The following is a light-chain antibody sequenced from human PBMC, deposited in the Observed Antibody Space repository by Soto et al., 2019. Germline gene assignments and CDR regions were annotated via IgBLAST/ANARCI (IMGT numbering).Light chain of an antibody. CDR3: QQYNNWPET. J-gene: IGKJ1*01. CDR2: DAS. V-gene: IGKV3-11*01. Sequence: EIVLTQSPATLSLSPGERATLSCRASQSVSSYLAWYQQKLGQAPRLLIYDASNRATGIPARFSGSGSGTEFTLTISSLQSEDFAVYYCQQYNNWPETFGQGTKVDIK. CDR1: QSVSSY.